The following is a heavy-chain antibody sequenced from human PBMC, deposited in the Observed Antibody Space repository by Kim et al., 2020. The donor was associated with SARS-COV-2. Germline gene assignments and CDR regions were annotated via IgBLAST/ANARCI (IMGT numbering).Heavy chain of an antibody. J-gene: IGHJ1*01. CDR2: ISYDGSNK. V-gene: IGHV3-30*04. Sequence: GGSLRLSCAASGFTFSSYAMHWVRQAPGKGLEWVAVISYDGSNKYYADSVKGRFTISRDNSKNTLYLQMNNLRAEDTAVYYCARDEATVVTAAPGYFQH. CDR3: ARDEATVVTAAPGYFQH. CDR1: GFTFSSYA. D-gene: IGHD4-17*01.